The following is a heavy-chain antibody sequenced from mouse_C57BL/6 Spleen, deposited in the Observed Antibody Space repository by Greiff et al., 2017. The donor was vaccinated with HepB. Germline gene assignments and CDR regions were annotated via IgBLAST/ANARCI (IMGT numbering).Heavy chain of an antibody. D-gene: IGHD1-1*01. J-gene: IGHJ1*03. V-gene: IGHV10-1*01. CDR3: VRQALYYDSSYWYFDV. CDR2: IRSKSNNYAT. CDR1: GFSFNTYA. Sequence: EVKLVESGGGLVQPKGSLKLSCAASGFSFNTYAMNWVRQAPGKGLEWVARIRSKSNNYATYYADSVKDRFTISRDDSESMLYMQMNNLKTEDTAMYDCVRQALYYDSSYWYFDVWGTGTTVTVSS.